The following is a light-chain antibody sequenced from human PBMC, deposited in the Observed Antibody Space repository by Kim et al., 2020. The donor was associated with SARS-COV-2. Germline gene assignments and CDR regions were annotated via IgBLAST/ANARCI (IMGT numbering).Light chain of an antibody. CDR3: QHYTTSVRYI. CDR2: GAS. V-gene: IGKV3-20*01. Sequence: EIVLTQSPGTLSLSPGERATLSCRASQSVSSSYLAWYQQKPGQAPRLLIYGASSRAAGIPDRFSGSGSGTDFTLTINRLEPEDFAVYYCQHYTTSVRYIFGQGTKVDIK. J-gene: IGKJ2*01. CDR1: QSVSSSY.